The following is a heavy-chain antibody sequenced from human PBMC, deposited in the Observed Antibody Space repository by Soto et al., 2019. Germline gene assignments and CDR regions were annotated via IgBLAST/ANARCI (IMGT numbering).Heavy chain of an antibody. CDR3: ARDAAGYDYAFDI. V-gene: IGHV4-31*03. CDR1: GGSISSGGYY. CDR2: IYYSGST. Sequence: SETLSLTCTVTGGSISSGGYYWSWIRQHPGKGLEWIGYIYYSGSTYYNPSLKSRVTISVDTSKNQFSLKLSSVTAADTAVYYCARDAAGYDYAFDIWGQGTMVTVSS. J-gene: IGHJ3*02. D-gene: IGHD5-12*01.